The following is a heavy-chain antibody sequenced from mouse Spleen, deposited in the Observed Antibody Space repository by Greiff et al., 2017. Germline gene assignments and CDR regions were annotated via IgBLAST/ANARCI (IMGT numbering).Heavy chain of an antibody. CDR1: GYTFTSYW. CDR2: IHPNSGST. D-gene: IGHD1-1*01. CDR3: AREVDYYGSSPLDY. V-gene: IGHV1-64*01. J-gene: IGHJ2*01. Sequence: VQLQQPGAELVKPGASVKLSCKASGYTFTSYWMHWVKQRPGQGLEWIGMIHPNSGSTNYNEKFKSKATLTVDKSSSTAYMQLSSLTSEDSAVYYCAREVDYYGSSPLDYWGQGTTLTVSS.